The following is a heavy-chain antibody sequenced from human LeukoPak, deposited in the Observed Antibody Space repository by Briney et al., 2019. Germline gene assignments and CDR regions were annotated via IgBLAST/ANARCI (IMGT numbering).Heavy chain of an antibody. Sequence: PGGSLRLSCAASGFTFSSYWVSWVRQAPGKGLEWVANIKQDGSEKYYVDSVKGRFTISRDNAKNSLYLQMNSLRAEDTAVYYCARGDILTGYSIWGQGTLVTVSS. CDR2: IKQDGSEK. V-gene: IGHV3-7*01. J-gene: IGHJ4*02. CDR3: ARGDILTGYSI. D-gene: IGHD3-9*01. CDR1: GFTFSSYW.